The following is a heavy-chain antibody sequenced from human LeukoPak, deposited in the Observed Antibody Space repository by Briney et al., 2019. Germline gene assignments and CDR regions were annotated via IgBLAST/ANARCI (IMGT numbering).Heavy chain of an antibody. V-gene: IGHV4-34*01. CDR1: GGSFSGYY. CDR3: ARARLSTFYYFDY. J-gene: IGHJ4*02. CDR2: INHSGST. Sequence: PSETLSLTCAVYGGSFSGYYWSWIRQPPGKGLEWIGEINHSGSTKYNPSLKSRITISVDTSKNQFSLKLSSVTAADTAVYYCARARLSTFYYFDYWGQGTLVTVSS.